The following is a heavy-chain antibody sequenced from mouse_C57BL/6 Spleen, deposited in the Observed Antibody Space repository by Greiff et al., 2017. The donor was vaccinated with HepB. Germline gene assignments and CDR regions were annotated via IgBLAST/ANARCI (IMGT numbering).Heavy chain of an antibody. D-gene: IGHD3-1*01. CDR3: ARSGYRYAMDY. V-gene: IGHV1-53*01. CDR2: INPSNGGT. CDR1: GYTFTSYW. J-gene: IGHJ4*01. Sequence: QVQQQPGTELVKPGASVKLSCKASGYTFTSYWMHWVKQRPGQGLEWIGNINPSNGGTNYNEKFKSKATLTVDKSSSTAYMQLSSLTSEDSAVYYCARSGYRYAMDYWGQGTSVTVSS.